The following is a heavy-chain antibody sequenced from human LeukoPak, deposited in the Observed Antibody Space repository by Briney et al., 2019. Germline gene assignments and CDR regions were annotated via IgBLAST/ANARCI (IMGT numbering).Heavy chain of an antibody. CDR2: IKEDGSEK. J-gene: IGHJ4*02. CDR3: ARLLVYGWGGEAFDY. CDR1: GFTFSSYW. D-gene: IGHD3-10*01. Sequence: GGSLRLSCAASGFTFSSYWMSWVRQAPGKGLEWVANIKEDGSEKYYVDSVKGGFTISRDNAKNSLYLQMNSLRAEDTAVYYCARLLVYGWGGEAFDYWGQGILVTVSS. V-gene: IGHV3-7*01.